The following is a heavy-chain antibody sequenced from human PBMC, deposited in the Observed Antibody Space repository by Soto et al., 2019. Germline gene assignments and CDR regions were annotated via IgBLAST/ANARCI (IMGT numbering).Heavy chain of an antibody. CDR3: AKGPSSVWYYFDY. D-gene: IGHD6-19*01. J-gene: IGHJ4*02. Sequence: EVQLLESGGGLVQPGWSLRLSCAASGFTFSSFAMSWVRQAPGKGLEWVSVISARGGSTYYAYYADSVKGRFTFSRDNSKNTMYPQMNSLRAEDTAVYYCAKGPSSVWYYFDYWGQGTLVTVSS. CDR1: GFTFSSFA. V-gene: IGHV3-23*01. CDR2: ISARGGST.